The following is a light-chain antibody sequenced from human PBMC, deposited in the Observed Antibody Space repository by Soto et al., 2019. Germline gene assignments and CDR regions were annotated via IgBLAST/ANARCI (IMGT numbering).Light chain of an antibody. CDR3: QQSYSTTWT. CDR1: QSISSY. Sequence: DIQMTQSPSSLSASVGARVTITCRASQSISSYLNWYQQKPGKAPKLLIYAASSLQSGVPSRFSGSGSGTDFTLTISSLQPEDVATYYCQQSYSTTWTFGQGTKVDIK. J-gene: IGKJ1*01. V-gene: IGKV1-39*01. CDR2: AAS.